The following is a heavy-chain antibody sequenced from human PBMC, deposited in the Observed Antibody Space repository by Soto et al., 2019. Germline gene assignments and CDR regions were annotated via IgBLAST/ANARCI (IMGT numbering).Heavy chain of an antibody. CDR3: ARVKWPYCSSTSCQRQSIAARPRYYMDV. V-gene: IGHV4-34*01. CDR1: GGSFSGYY. CDR2: INHSGST. D-gene: IGHD2-2*01. Sequence: LSLTCAVYGGSFSGYYWSWIRQPPGKGLEWIGEINHSGSTNYNPSLKSRVTISVDTSKNQFSLKLSSVTAADTAVYYCARVKWPYCSSTSCQRQSIAARPRYYMDVWGKGTTVTVSS. J-gene: IGHJ6*03.